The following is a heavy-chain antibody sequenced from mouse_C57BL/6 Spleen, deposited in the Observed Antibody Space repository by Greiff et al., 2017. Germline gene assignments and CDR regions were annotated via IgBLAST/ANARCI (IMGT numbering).Heavy chain of an antibody. CDR1: GYTFTDHT. CDR3: AREDYYGSEDWYFDV. D-gene: IGHD1-1*01. Sequence: QVQLQQSDAELVKPGASVKISCKVSGYTFTDHTIHWMKQRPEQGLEWIGYIYPRDGSTKYNEKFKGKATLTADKSSSTAYMQLNSLTSEDSAVYFCAREDYYGSEDWYFDVWGTGTTVTVSS. CDR2: IYPRDGST. V-gene: IGHV1-78*01. J-gene: IGHJ1*03.